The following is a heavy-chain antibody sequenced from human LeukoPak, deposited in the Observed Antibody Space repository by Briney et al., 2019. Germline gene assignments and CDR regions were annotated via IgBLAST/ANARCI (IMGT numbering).Heavy chain of an antibody. Sequence: PGGSLRLSCAASGFTFSSYGMHWVRQAPGKGLEWVSSISSSSSYIYYADSVKGRFTISRDNAKNSLYLQMNSLRAEDTAVYYCARDRNYDSSGYWSYWGQGTLVTVSS. V-gene: IGHV3-21*01. CDR2: ISSSSSYI. D-gene: IGHD3-22*01. CDR3: ARDRNYDSSGYWSY. CDR1: GFTFSSYG. J-gene: IGHJ4*02.